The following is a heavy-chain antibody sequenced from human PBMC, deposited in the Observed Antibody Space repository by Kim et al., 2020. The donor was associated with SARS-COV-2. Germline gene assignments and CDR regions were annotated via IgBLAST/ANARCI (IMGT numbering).Heavy chain of an antibody. CDR1: GGTFSSYC. Sequence: SVKVSCKASGGTFSSYCISWVRQAPGQGLEWMGWIIPYLGIANYAQKFQGRVTITADKSTSTGYLELSSLRSEDTAVYYCARDGGYCSGGTCPGAYYYGMDVWGQGTTVTVSS. D-gene: IGHD2-15*01. CDR2: IIPYLGIA. CDR3: ARDGGYCSGGTCPGAYYYGMDV. V-gene: IGHV1-69*10. J-gene: IGHJ6*02.